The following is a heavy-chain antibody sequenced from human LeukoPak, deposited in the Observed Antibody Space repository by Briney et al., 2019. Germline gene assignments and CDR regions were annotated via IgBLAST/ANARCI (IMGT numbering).Heavy chain of an antibody. D-gene: IGHD6-13*01. V-gene: IGHV3-11*04. J-gene: IGHJ4*02. CDR1: GFTFSDYY. CDR3: AKEGIAAAGGSFDY. Sequence: KPGGSLRLSCAASGFTFSDYYMSWIRQAPGKGLEWVSYISTSSSTIYYADSVKGRFTISRDNAKNSLYLQMNSLRAEDTAVYYCAKEGIAAAGGSFDYWGQGTLVTVSS. CDR2: ISTSSSTI.